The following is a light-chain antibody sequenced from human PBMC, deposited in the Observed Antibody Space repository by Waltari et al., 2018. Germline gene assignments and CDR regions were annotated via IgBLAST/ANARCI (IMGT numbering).Light chain of an antibody. CDR3: QQFGSSPWT. CDR2: GAS. J-gene: IGKJ1*01. CDR1: QRLSSSH. Sequence: EIALTQSPATLSLSPGERATLSCRASQRLSSSHLAWYQHKRGQAPRLLISGASTRAKGIPERFSASGSGTDFTLTVSRLEPEDFAVYYCQQFGSSPWTFGQGTTVEI. V-gene: IGKV3-20*01.